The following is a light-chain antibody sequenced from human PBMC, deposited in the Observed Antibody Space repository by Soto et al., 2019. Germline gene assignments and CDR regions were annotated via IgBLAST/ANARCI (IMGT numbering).Light chain of an antibody. CDR1: SSNVGTYYL. CDR2: EGT. Sequence: QAVLTQPASVSASPGQSITISCTGTSSNVGTYYLVSWYQHHPDKAPKLIIYEGTKRPSGISSRFSGSKSGNTASLTISGLQAEDDADYYCCSFAVGDALVFGGGTKLTVL. V-gene: IGLV2-23*01. J-gene: IGLJ2*01. CDR3: CSFAVGDALV.